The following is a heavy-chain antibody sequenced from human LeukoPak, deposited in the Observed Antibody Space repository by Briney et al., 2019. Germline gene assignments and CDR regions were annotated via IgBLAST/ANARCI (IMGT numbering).Heavy chain of an antibody. Sequence: GGSLRLSCAASGFSFSNHWMSWVRQAPGKGLEWLANIKQDGSQKYYVDSVKGRFTISRDNAKNTLYLQMNSLRAEDTAVYYCARGSTQYSSGWYGLDYWGQGTLVTVSS. J-gene: IGHJ4*02. V-gene: IGHV3-7*01. D-gene: IGHD6-19*01. CDR3: ARGSTQYSSGWYGLDY. CDR2: IKQDGSQK. CDR1: GFSFSNHW.